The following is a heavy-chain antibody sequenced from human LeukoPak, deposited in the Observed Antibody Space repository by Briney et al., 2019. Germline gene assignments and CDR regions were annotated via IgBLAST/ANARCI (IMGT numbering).Heavy chain of an antibody. D-gene: IGHD1-14*01. CDR1: GGSISSSTYY. CDR3: ARVTVYVIEDNFDY. J-gene: IGHJ4*02. Sequence: SETLSLTCSVSGGSISSSTYYWGWIRQPPGKGLEWIGYIYYSGSTNYNPSLKSRFTLSVETSKTQFSLKLRPVTAADTAVYYCARVTVYVIEDNFDYWGQGTLVTVSS. CDR2: IYYSGST. V-gene: IGHV4-61*05.